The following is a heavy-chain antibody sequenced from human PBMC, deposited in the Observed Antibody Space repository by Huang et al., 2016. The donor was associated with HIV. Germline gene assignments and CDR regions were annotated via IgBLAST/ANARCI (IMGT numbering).Heavy chain of an antibody. J-gene: IGHJ4*02. D-gene: IGHD2-8*01. CDR1: GFTFSTFG. CDR3: AKGGAGYHNGPEY. CDR2: IRFDGNKK. Sequence: QVRLVESGGGVVQPGGSLTLSCEASGFTFSTFGMHWVRQATGKGLEWVAYIRFDGNKKVYEESLKGLFTIFRENSKNTVYLEMNSLTGEDTAMYFCAKGGAGYHNGPEYWGQGTQVIVS. V-gene: IGHV3-30*02.